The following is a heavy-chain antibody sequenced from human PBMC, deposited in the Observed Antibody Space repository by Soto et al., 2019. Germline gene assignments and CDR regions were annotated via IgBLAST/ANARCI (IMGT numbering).Heavy chain of an antibody. D-gene: IGHD3-10*01. CDR1: GFTFSSYA. Sequence: QVQLVESGGGVVQPGRSLRLSCAASGFTFSSYAMHWVRQAPGKGLEWVAVISYDGSNKYYADSVKGRFTISRDNSKHTLYQQMISLRAEDTAVYYCARDHYGSGYYDYGMDVWGQGTTVTVSS. CDR3: ARDHYGSGYYDYGMDV. V-gene: IGHV3-30-3*01. J-gene: IGHJ6*02. CDR2: ISYDGSNK.